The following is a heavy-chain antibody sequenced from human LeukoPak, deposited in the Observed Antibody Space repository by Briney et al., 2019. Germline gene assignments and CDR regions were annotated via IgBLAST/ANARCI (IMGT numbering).Heavy chain of an antibody. CDR3: AREGAGVYDFWSGYYIRALDWFDP. Sequence: SETLSHTCTVSGGSISSYYWSWIRQLPGKGLEWIGYIYYSGSTNYNPSLKSRVTISVDTSKTQFSLKLSSVTAADTAVYYCAREGAGVYDFWSGYYIRALDWFDPWGQGTLVTVSS. CDR2: IYYSGST. CDR1: GGSISSYY. J-gene: IGHJ5*02. D-gene: IGHD3-3*01. V-gene: IGHV4-59*12.